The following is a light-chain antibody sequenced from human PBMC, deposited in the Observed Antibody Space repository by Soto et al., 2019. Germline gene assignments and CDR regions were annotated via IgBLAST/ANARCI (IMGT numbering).Light chain of an antibody. Sequence: ETVLTQSPGTLSLSPGERATLSCRASQSVSSSYLAWYQQKPGQAPRLLIYDASSRATGIPGRFSGSGSGTDFTLTISRLEPEDVAVYYCQQYVRSAPSWTFGQGTKVEIK. V-gene: IGKV3-20*01. CDR2: DAS. J-gene: IGKJ1*01. CDR3: QQYVRSAPSWT. CDR1: QSVSSSY.